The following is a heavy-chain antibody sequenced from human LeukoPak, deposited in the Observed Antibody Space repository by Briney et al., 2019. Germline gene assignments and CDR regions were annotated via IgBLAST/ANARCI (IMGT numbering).Heavy chain of an antibody. CDR3: ALVRGAYYSGLDY. Sequence: GGSLRLSCAASGFTFSSYGMHWVRQAPGKGLEWVAFIRYDGSNKYYADSVKGRFTISRDNSKNTLYLQMNSLRAEDTAVYYCALVRGAYYSGLDYWGQGTLVTVSS. V-gene: IGHV3-30*02. CDR2: IRYDGSNK. D-gene: IGHD3-10*01. CDR1: GFTFSSYG. J-gene: IGHJ4*02.